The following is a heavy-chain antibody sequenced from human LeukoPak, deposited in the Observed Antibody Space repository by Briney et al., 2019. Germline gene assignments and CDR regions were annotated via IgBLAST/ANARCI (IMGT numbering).Heavy chain of an antibody. CDR1: GGTFSSYA. CDR2: IIPIFGTA. CDR3: ARDLYYYDSSGYSPFDY. J-gene: IGHJ4*02. V-gene: IGHV1-69*06. Sequence: SVKVSCKASGGTFSSYAISWVRQAPGQGLEWMGRIIPIFGTANYAQKSQGRVTITADKSTSTAYMELSSLRSEDTAVYYCARDLYYYDSSGYSPFDYWGQGTLVTVSS. D-gene: IGHD3-22*01.